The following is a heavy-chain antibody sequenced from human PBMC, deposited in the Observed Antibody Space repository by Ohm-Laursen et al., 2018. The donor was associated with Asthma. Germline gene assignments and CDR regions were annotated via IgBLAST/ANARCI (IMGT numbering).Heavy chain of an antibody. CDR2: VFYGGTT. Sequence: PSDTLSLTCSVSGASVSSGGHYWSWIRQPPGKGLEWIGHVFYGGTTLYNAALRSRVTISEDASNNHYSLSLSSVTAADTAVYYCARGRGFGYGIDYWGQGILVTISS. V-gene: IGHV4-61*03. CDR3: ARGRGFGYGIDY. CDR1: GASVSSGGHY. J-gene: IGHJ4*02. D-gene: IGHD5-18*01.